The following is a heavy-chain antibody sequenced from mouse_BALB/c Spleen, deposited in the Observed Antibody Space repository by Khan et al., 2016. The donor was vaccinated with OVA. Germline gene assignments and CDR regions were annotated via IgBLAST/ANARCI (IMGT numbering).Heavy chain of an antibody. V-gene: IGHV3-6*02. CDR3: TRDQNYYGYLAY. D-gene: IGHD1-2*01. CDR2: ILYYGSY. J-gene: IGHJ3*01. CDR1: CYSFTSAYY. Sequence: EVQLVESGPRLVKPSQSLSLTSPVPCYSFTSAYYSNWIRQFPGNKLQCMGYILYYGSYNYNPYLKNRISITRDTSENQFVLTLNSVTTEETATYYCTRDQNYYGYLAYWGQGTLVTVSA.